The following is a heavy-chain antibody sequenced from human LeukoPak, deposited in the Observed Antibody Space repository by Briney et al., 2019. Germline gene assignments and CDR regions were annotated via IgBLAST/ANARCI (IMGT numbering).Heavy chain of an antibody. CDR1: GGSISSGSYY. CDR2: IYTSGST. Sequence: TPSETLSLTCTVSGGSISSGSYYWSWIRQPAGKGLEWIGRIYTSGSTNYNPSLKSRVTISVDTSKNQFSLKLSSVTAADTAVYYCAREVRFLEWSSIYYYYYYMDVWGKGTTVTVSS. CDR3: AREVRFLEWSSIYYYYYYMDV. V-gene: IGHV4-61*02. D-gene: IGHD3-3*01. J-gene: IGHJ6*03.